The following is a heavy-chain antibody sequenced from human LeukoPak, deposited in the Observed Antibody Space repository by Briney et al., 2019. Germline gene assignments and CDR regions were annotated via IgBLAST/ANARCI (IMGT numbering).Heavy chain of an antibody. J-gene: IGHJ5*02. V-gene: IGHV4-59*11. Sequence: SETLSLTCSVSGTSMRSHYWSWIRQPPGKGLEWIGNIYYSGSSNYNPSLKSRVTISVDTSKNQFSLKLRSVTAADTGVYFCAREQLYASSSYSRWFDAWGQGTPVTVSS. CDR2: IYYSGSS. CDR1: GTSMRSHY. D-gene: IGHD3-22*01. CDR3: AREQLYASSSYSRWFDA.